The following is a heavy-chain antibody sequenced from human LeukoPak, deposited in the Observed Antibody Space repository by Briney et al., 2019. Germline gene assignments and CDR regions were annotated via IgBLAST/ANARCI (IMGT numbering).Heavy chain of an antibody. J-gene: IGHJ5*02. V-gene: IGHV3-7*04. CDR2: IKLDGSAE. Sequence: GGSLRLSCAASGFTFSAYWMSWARQAPGKGLEWVANIKLDGSAEYYLDSVKGRFTISRDNAKNSLYLQMDSLRAEDTAVYYCARGTSSSPNWFDPWGQGTLLTVSS. CDR1: GFTFSAYW. CDR3: ARGTSSSPNWFDP. D-gene: IGHD6-13*01.